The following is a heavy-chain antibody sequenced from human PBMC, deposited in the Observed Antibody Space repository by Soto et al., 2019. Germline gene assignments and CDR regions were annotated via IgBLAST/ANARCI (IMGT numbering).Heavy chain of an antibody. CDR2: IYYSGLA. J-gene: IGHJ3*02. V-gene: IGHV4-39*01. CDR1: GDSMTISDFL. D-gene: IGHD2-2*01. CDR3: ARPVYAHWAFDI. Sequence: QLLESGPGLVKPSETLSLSCTVSGDSMTISDFLWGWVRQPPGKGLEWIGGIYYSGLANYNPSLRSRATMSVDTSRNQFFLNVTSVTAADTAVYYGARPVYAHWAFDIGGQGKLFPVSS.